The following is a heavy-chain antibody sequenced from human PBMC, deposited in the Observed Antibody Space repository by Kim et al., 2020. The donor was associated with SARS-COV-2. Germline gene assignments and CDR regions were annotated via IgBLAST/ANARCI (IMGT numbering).Heavy chain of an antibody. CDR2: TQ. D-gene: IGHD3-10*01. J-gene: IGHJ6*02. Sequence: TQTYRAFGRGRFAISRDNAKNSLYLQMNGLRAEDTAVYYCAAFGEDGMDVWGQGTTVTVSS. V-gene: IGHV3-48*01. CDR3: AAFGEDGMDV.